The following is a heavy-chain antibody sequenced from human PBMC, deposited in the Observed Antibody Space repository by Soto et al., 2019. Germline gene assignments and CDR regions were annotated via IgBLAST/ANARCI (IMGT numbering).Heavy chain of an antibody. CDR3: ALYMVGGGGGFDY. V-gene: IGHV1-2*04. Sequence: QVQLVQSGAEVKKPGASVKVSCKASGYTFTGYYMHWVRQAPGQGLEWMGWINPNSGGTNYAQKFQGWVTMTRDTAISTAYMELSRLRSDDTAVYYCALYMVGGGGGFDYWGQGTLVTVSS. J-gene: IGHJ4*02. D-gene: IGHD3-10*01. CDR1: GYTFTGYY. CDR2: INPNSGGT.